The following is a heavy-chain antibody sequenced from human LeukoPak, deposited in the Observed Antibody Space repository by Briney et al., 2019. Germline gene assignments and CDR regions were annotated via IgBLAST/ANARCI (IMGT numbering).Heavy chain of an antibody. V-gene: IGHV4-38-2*01. CDR2: IYHIRIT. CDR1: GYSVSSGLF. Sequence: PSETLSLTCAVSGYSVSSGLFWGWIRQSPGKGREWIATIYHIRITHYNPSLKSRVTISIDTSKNQFSLKMSSVTAADTAVYYCTRGVALSDHGIIDSWGQGTLATVSS. J-gene: IGHJ4*02. CDR3: TRGVALSDHGIIDS. D-gene: IGHD1-1*01.